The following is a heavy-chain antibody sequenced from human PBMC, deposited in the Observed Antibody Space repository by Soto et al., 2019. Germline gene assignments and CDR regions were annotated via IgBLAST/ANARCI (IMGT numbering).Heavy chain of an antibody. CDR3: ARGGRGYYDSSGYYL. CDR1: GYTFTRYY. CDR2: INPSGGST. V-gene: IGHV1-46*01. J-gene: IGHJ5*02. D-gene: IGHD3-22*01. Sequence: QVQLVQSGAEVKKPGASVKVSCKASGYTFTRYYMHWVRQAPGQGLEWMGIINPSGGSTSYAQKFQGRVTMTRDTSTSTVYMELSSLRSEDTAVYYCARGGRGYYDSSGYYLWGQGTLVIVSS.